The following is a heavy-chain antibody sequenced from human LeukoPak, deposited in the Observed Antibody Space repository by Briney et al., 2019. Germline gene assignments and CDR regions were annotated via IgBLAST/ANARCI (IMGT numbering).Heavy chain of an antibody. Sequence: SETLSLTCIVSNGSISTSNYYWDWIRQSPEKGLEWIGSIYYTGSTYYNPSLNSRVTISVDTSKNQFSLKLSSVTAADTAVYYCASQSRNYDILTGYYGSSNDAFDIWGQGTMVTVSS. CDR2: IYYTGST. V-gene: IGHV4-39*07. J-gene: IGHJ3*02. CDR1: NGSISTSNYY. D-gene: IGHD3-9*01. CDR3: ASQSRNYDILTGYYGSSNDAFDI.